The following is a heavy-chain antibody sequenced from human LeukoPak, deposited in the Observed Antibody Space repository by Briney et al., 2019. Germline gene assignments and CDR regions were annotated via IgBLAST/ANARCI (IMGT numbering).Heavy chain of an antibody. CDR3: AKDREVTMVYNFDY. Sequence: PGGSLRLSCVVSGVTFSSYAMNWVRQAPGKGLEWVSGISGSGGTTNYADSVKGRFTISRDNSKNTLYLEMNSLRAEDTAVYYCAKDREVTMVYNFDYWGQGTLVTVSS. V-gene: IGHV3-23*01. CDR1: GVTFSSYA. D-gene: IGHD4/OR15-4a*01. J-gene: IGHJ4*02. CDR2: ISGSGGTT.